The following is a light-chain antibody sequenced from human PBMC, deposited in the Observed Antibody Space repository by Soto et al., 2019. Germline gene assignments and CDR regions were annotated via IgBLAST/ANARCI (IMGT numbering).Light chain of an antibody. V-gene: IGLV2-8*01. CDR2: EVS. CDR3: SSYAGTNSYV. CDR1: SSDFTGYNY. Sequence: QSVLTQPPSASGSPGQSVTISCTGTSSDFTGYNYVSWYQQHPGKAPKLMIYEVSKRPSGVPDRFSGSKSGNTASLTVSGLQAEDEADYYCSSYAGTNSYVFGTGTKVT. J-gene: IGLJ1*01.